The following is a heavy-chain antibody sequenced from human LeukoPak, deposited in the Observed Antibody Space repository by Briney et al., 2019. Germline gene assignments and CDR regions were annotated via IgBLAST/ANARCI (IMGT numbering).Heavy chain of an antibody. CDR1: GFTVSSNY. Sequence: GGSLRLSCAASGFTVSSNYMSWVRQAPGKGLEWVSVIYSGGSTYYADSVKGRFTISRDDSKNTLYLQMNSLRAEDTAVYYCAKDSSGWYAWEDWGQGTLVTVSS. J-gene: IGHJ4*02. V-gene: IGHV3-53*05. CDR3: AKDSSGWYAWED. D-gene: IGHD6-19*01. CDR2: IYSGGST.